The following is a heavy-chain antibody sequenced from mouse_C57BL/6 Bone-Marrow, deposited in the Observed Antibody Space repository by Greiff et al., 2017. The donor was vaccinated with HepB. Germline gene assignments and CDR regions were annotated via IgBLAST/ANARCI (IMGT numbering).Heavy chain of an antibody. V-gene: IGHV1-81*01. J-gene: IGHJ4*01. CDR3: PLYSNYYAMDY. CDR1: GYTFTSYG. D-gene: IGHD2-5*01. CDR2: IYPRSGNT. Sequence: VQLQQSGAELARPGASVKLSCKASGYTFTSYGISWVKQRTGQGLEWIGEIYPRSGNTYYNEKFKGKATLTADKSSSTAYIELRSLTSEDSAVYFCPLYSNYYAMDYWGQGTSVTVSS.